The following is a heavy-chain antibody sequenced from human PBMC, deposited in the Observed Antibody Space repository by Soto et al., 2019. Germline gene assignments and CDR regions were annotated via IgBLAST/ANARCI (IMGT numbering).Heavy chain of an antibody. J-gene: IGHJ4*02. CDR2: VTSSSSSM. D-gene: IGHD3-22*01. CDR3: AREADFASSGYVLDY. V-gene: IGHV3-21*01. CDR1: GFTFNRYS. Sequence: PGGSLRLSXAASGFTFNRYSMNWVRQAPGKGLEWVSSVTSSSSSMLYADSVKGRFTISRDDAKDSLFLQMNSLRADDTAVYYCAREADFASSGYVLDYWGQGTLVTVSS.